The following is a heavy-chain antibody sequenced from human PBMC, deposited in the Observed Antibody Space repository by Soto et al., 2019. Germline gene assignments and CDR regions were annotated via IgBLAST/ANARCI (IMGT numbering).Heavy chain of an antibody. V-gene: IGHV3-30*18. CDR1: GFTFSSYG. CDR3: AKDKWTYYYDSSGYYSDY. J-gene: IGHJ4*02. Sequence: GGSLRLSCAASGFTFSSYGMHWVRQAPGKGLEWVAVISYDGSNKYYADSVKGRFTISRDNSKNTLYLQMNSLRAEDTAVYYCAKDKWTYYYDSSGYYSDYWGQGTLVTVSS. D-gene: IGHD3-22*01. CDR2: ISYDGSNK.